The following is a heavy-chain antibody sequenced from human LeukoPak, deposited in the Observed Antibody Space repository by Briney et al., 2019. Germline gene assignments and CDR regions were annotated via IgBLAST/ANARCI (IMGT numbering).Heavy chain of an antibody. CDR1: GGTFSSYS. CDR2: FVPMYGTA. J-gene: IGHJ6*03. D-gene: IGHD3-10*01. Sequence: GASVRVSCKASGGTFSSYSLSWVRQAPGQGLEWMGGFVPMYGTADYAQKFQGRVTITTDDGASTVYVELTGLRSEDSAVYYCARSEITMVRGVIRTTKYYMDVWGKGTTVIVSS. V-gene: IGHV1-69*05. CDR3: ARSEITMVRGVIRTTKYYMDV.